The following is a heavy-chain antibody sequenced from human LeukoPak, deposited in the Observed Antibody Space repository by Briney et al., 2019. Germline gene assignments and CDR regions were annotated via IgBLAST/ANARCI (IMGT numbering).Heavy chain of an antibody. J-gene: IGHJ4*02. CDR3: ARTYGDGFDY. D-gene: IGHD4-17*01. Sequence: GGSLRLSCAASGFTFSSYSMNWVRQAPGKGLEWVSSISSSSSYICYADSVKGRFTISRDNAKNSLYLQMNSLRAEDTAVYYCARTYGDGFDYWGQGTLVTVSS. CDR1: GFTFSSYS. CDR2: ISSSSSYI. V-gene: IGHV3-21*01.